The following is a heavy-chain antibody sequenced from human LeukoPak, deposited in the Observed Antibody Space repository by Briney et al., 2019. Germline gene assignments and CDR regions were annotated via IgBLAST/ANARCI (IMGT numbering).Heavy chain of an antibody. Sequence: SQTLSLTCAVYGGSFSPYYWSWIRQSPGKGLEWIAEIDHRRDTNYNPSVKCRVTISIDTSKNQFSLNMRSLSAADTAVYYCARGATISETGYFDFWGQGTLLTVSS. J-gene: IGHJ4*03. CDR2: IDHRRDT. CDR1: GGSFSPYY. V-gene: IGHV4-34*01. D-gene: IGHD5-24*01. CDR3: ARGATISETGYFDF.